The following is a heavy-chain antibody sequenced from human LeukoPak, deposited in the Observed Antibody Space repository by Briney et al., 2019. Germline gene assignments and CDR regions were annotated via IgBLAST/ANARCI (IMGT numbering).Heavy chain of an antibody. CDR1: GGSISSSSYY. Sequence: SETPSLTCTVSGGSISSSSYYWGWIRQPPGKGLEWIGSIYYSGSTYYNPSLKSRVTISVDTSKNQFSLKLSSVTAADTAVYYCARARVTMIVVVTLDYWGQGTLVTVSS. V-gene: IGHV4-39*07. J-gene: IGHJ4*02. CDR3: ARARVTMIVVVTLDY. CDR2: IYYSGST. D-gene: IGHD3-22*01.